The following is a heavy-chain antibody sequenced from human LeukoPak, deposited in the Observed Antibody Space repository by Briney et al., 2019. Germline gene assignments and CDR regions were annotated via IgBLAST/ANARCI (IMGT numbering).Heavy chain of an antibody. Sequence: PGGSLRLSCAASGFSVSSNYMSWVRQALGKGLGWVSVIYSGDSTYYADSVKGRFTISRDNSKNTLYLQMNSLRAEDTAVYYCARVPLRIAAAGYYYYMDVWGKGTTVTVSS. CDR3: ARVPLRIAAAGYYYYMDV. CDR2: IYSGDST. D-gene: IGHD6-13*01. CDR1: GFSVSSNY. V-gene: IGHV3-53*01. J-gene: IGHJ6*03.